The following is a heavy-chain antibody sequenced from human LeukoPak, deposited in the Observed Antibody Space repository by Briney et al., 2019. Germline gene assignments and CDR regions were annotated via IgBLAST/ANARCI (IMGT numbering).Heavy chain of an antibody. CDR3: ARTYYDILTAYNPYFDY. CDR2: IKQEGSEK. Sequence: GGSLRHSCAASGFTLSSYWVSWVRQAPGKGGEGGANIKQEGSEKYYVPSVKGRFTISRDNAKNSLYLQMNSLTAEDTAVYYCARTYYDILTAYNPYFDYWGQGILVTVSS. D-gene: IGHD3-9*01. CDR1: GFTLSSYW. J-gene: IGHJ4*02. V-gene: IGHV3-7*01.